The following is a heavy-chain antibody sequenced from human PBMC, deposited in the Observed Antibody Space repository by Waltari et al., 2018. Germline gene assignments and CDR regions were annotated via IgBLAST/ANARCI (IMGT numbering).Heavy chain of an antibody. CDR3: ARDRGRGLYLDS. Sequence: QLQESGPGLVRPSGTLSLTRAVSGASMSSTYWWSWVRQSPGKGLEWIGQVYGGGKTNYNPSFASRVTVELDTYNKKFSLKLTSATAADTAVYYCARDRGRGLYLDSWGPG. CDR2: VYGGGKT. J-gene: IGHJ4*02. D-gene: IGHD2-15*01. CDR1: GASMSSTYW. V-gene: IGHV4-4*02.